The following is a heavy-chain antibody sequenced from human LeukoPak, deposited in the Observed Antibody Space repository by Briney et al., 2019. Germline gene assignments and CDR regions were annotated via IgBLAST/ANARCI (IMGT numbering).Heavy chain of an antibody. CDR1: GGTFSSYA. J-gene: IGHJ6*02. CDR3: ARDPSYCGGDCYSYYYGMDV. CDR2: IIPILGIA. Sequence: ASVKVSCKASGGTFSSYAISWVRQAPGQGLEWMGRIIPILGIANSAQKFQGRVTITADKSTSTAYMELSSLRSEDTAVYYCARDPSYCGGDCYSYYYGMDVWGQGTTVTVSS. V-gene: IGHV1-69*04. D-gene: IGHD2-21*02.